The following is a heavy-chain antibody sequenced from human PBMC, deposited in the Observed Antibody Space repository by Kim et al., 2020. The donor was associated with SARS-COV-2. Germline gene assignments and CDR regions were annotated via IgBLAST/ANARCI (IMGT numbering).Heavy chain of an antibody. CDR1: GGSFSGYY. CDR2: INHSGST. CDR3: ARGLPLDIAAAGSGYFDY. J-gene: IGHJ4*02. D-gene: IGHD6-13*01. V-gene: IGHV4-34*01. Sequence: SETLSLTCAVYGGSFSGYYWSWIRQPPGKGLEWIGEINHSGSTNYNPSLKSRVTISVDTSKNQFSLKLSSVTTADTAVYYCARGLPLDIAAAGSGYFDYWGQGTLVTVSS.